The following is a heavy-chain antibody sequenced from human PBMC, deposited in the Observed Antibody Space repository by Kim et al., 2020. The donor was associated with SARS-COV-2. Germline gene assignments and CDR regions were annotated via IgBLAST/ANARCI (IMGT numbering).Heavy chain of an antibody. CDR1: GGSISSSSYY. D-gene: IGHD6-13*01. V-gene: IGHV4-39*07. J-gene: IGHJ4*02. CDR2: TYYSGST. Sequence: SETLSLTCTVSGGSISSSSYYWGWIRQPPGKGLEWIGSTYYSGSTYYNPSLKSRVTISVDTSKNQFSLKLSSVTAADTAVYYCASPPISAAAPFGYWGQG. CDR3: ASPPISAAAPFGY.